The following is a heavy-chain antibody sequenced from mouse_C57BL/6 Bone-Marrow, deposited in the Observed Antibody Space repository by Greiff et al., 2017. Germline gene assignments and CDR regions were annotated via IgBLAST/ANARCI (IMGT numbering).Heavy chain of an antibody. J-gene: IGHJ3*01. CDR3: ARNGGNSAWFAD. CDR1: GFSLTRYA. Sequence: VKRVESGPGLVAPSQSLSITCTVSGFSLTRYAISWVRQPPGTGLEWLGVIWTGGGTNYNSALKSRLSISTDNSKSQVFLKMNSLQTDDTARYYCARNGGNSAWFADWGQGTLVTVSA. D-gene: IGHD2-1*01. V-gene: IGHV2-9-1*01. CDR2: IWTGGGT.